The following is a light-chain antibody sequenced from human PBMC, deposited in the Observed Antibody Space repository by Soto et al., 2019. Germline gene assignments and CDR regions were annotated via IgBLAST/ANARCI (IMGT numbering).Light chain of an antibody. V-gene: IGLV2-14*01. CDR3: SSYTHIRTPLYL. CDR2: EVR. J-gene: IGLJ1*01. Sequence: QSVLTQPASVSGSPGQSITISCTGTSSDVGSHNYVSWYQQHPGKVPKLMIYEVRNRPSGVSNRFSGSKSGNTASLTISGLQVEDEDAYYCSSYTHIRTPLYLFGTGTKLTV. CDR1: SSDVGSHNY.